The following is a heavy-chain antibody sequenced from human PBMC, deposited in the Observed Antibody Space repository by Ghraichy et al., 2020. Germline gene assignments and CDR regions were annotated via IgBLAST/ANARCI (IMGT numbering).Heavy chain of an antibody. J-gene: IGHJ3*02. CDR2: IYYSGST. D-gene: IGHD6-13*01. Sequence: SETLSLTCTVSGGSISSYYWSWIWQPPGKGLEWIGYIYYSGSTNYNPSLKSRVTISVDTSKNQFSLKLSSVTAADTAVYYCARESGQQLRGGAFDIWGQGTMVTVSS. CDR1: GGSISSYY. CDR3: ARESGQQLRGGAFDI. V-gene: IGHV4-59*01.